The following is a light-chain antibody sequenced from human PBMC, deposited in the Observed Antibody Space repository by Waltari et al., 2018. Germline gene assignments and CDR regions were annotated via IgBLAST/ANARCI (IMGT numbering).Light chain of an antibody. Sequence: EIVLTQSPATLSLSPGERATLSCRASQSVSSYLAWYQQKPGQAPRLLIYDASNRATGIPARFSGSGSGTDFTLTISSLEPEDFAVYYCQQRGKWPCTFGGGTKVEIK. CDR2: DAS. V-gene: IGKV3-11*01. J-gene: IGKJ4*01. CDR3: QQRGKWPCT. CDR1: QSVSSY.